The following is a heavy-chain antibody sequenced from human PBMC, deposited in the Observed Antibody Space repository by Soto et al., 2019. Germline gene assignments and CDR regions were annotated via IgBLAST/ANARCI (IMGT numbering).Heavy chain of an antibody. J-gene: IGHJ4*02. D-gene: IGHD3-16*01. Sequence: QVQLQESGPGLVKPSETLSLTCTVSGGSIDSYYWSWIRQPPGKGLEWIGYIYYSGSTNYNPSLKSRVTISVDTSKNQFSLKLNSVTAADTAVYYAARDSRLGFPDYWGQGTLVTVSS. CDR3: ARDSRLGFPDY. V-gene: IGHV4-59*01. CDR2: IYYSGST. CDR1: GGSIDSYY.